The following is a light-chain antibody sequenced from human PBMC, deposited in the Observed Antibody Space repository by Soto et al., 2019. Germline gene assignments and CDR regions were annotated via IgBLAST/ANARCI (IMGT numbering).Light chain of an antibody. CDR1: SSDIGHYNY. CDR3: SSYTSSSTYV. V-gene: IGLV2-14*03. CDR2: DVT. Sequence: QSVLTQPASVSGSPGQSITISCTGTSSDIGHYNYVSWYQQHPGKAPKLMIYDVTNRPSGVSNRFSGSKSGNTASLTISGLQADDEADYYCSSYTSSSTYVFGTGTKLTVL. J-gene: IGLJ1*01.